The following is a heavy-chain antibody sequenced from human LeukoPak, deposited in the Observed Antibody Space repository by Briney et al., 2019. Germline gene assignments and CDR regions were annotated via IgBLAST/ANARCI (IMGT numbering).Heavy chain of an antibody. CDR2: ISYDGSNK. V-gene: IGHV3-30*04. CDR1: GFTFSSYA. D-gene: IGHD3-10*01. J-gene: IGHJ5*02. CDR3: AALQYGSGSYYNPDWFDP. Sequence: PGGSLRLSCAASGFTFSSYAMHWVRQAPGKGLEWVAVISYDGSNKYYADSVKGRFTISRDNSKNTLYLQMNSLRAEDTAVYYCAALQYGSGSYYNPDWFDPWGQGTLVTVSS.